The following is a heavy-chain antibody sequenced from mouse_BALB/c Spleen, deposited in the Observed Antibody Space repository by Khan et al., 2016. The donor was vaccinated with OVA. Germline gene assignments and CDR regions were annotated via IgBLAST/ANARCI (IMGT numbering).Heavy chain of an antibody. J-gene: IGHJ3*01. CDR2: ISDGGSYT. D-gene: IGHD1-1*02. CDR3: ARAGYGGFAY. CDR1: GFTFSDYY. Sequence: EVELVESGGGLVKPGGSLKLSCAASGFTFSDYYMYWVRQTPEKRLEWVATISDGGSYTYYPDSVKGRFTISRDNAKNKLYLQMSSLKSEDTAMYYCARAGYGGFAYWGQGTLVTGSA. V-gene: IGHV5-4*02.